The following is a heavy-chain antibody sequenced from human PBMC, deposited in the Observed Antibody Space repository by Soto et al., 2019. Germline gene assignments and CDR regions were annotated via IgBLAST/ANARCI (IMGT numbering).Heavy chain of an antibody. CDR2: ISGSGDNT. CDR1: GFTFSSYA. CDR3: AKGGSGSYYSWLDP. D-gene: IGHD1-26*01. Sequence: EVQLLESGGGLVQPGGSLRLSCAASGFTFSSYALGWVRQAPGKGLEWVSTISGSGDNTYYADSVKGRFTISRDISKNTLYLQMNSLRAEDTAVYYCAKGGSGSYYSWLDPWGQGTLVTVSS. J-gene: IGHJ5*02. V-gene: IGHV3-23*01.